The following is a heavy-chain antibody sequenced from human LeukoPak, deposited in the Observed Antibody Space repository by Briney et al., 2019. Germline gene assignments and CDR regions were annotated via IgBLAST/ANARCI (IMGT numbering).Heavy chain of an antibody. D-gene: IGHD3-10*01. V-gene: IGHV3-73*01. CDR3: ASYHGSGDDY. CDR2: IRSKANSDAT. CDR1: GLIFSGST. J-gene: IGHJ4*02. Sequence: PGGSLRLSCAASGLIFSGSTMYWVRQASGKGLEWVGLIRSKANSDATAYTASLRGRFTISRDDSKNAAYLQMNSLKTEDTAVYYCASYHGSGDDYWGQGTLVTVSS.